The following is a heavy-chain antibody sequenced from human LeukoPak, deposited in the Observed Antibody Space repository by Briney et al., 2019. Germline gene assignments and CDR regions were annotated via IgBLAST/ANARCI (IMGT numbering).Heavy chain of an antibody. D-gene: IGHD5-12*01. CDR2: IKSKTDGGTT. J-gene: IGHJ4*02. CDR1: GFTFSNAW. Sequence: PGGSLRLSCAASGFTFSNAWMSWVRQAPGKGLEWVGRIKSKTDGGTTDYAAPVKGRFTISRDDSKNTLYLQMNSLRAEDTAVYYCARAPLVATIEANFDYWGQGALVTVSS. CDR3: ARAPLVATIEANFDY. V-gene: IGHV3-15*01.